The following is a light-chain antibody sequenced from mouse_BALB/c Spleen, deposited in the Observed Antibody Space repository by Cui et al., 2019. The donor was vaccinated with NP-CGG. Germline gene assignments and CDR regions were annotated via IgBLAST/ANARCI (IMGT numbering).Light chain of an antibody. J-gene: IGLJ1*01. CDR1: TGPVTTSNY. CDR3: ALWYSNHWV. Sequence: ALVSQGSALTTSPGETVTLTCRSSTGPVTTSNYANWVQEKPDHLFTGLIGGTNNRVPGVPARFSGSLIGDKAALTITGAQTEDEAIYFCALWYSNHWVFGGGTKLTVL. V-gene: IGLV1*01. CDR2: GTN.